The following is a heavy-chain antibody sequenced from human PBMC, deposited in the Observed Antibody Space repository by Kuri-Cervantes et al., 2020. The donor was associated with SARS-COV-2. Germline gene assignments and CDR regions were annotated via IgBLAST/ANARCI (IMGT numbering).Heavy chain of an antibody. CDR2: IKSKTDGGTT. V-gene: IGHV3-15*01. CDR3: TRLGTYYGDDAFDI. D-gene: IGHD1-26*01. J-gene: IGHJ3*02. CDR1: GFTFSNAW. Sequence: GESLKISCTASGFTFSNAWMSWVRQAPGKGLEWVGRIKSKTDGGTTDYAAPVKGRFTISRDDSKNTAYLQMNSLKTEDTAVYYCTRLGTYYGDDAFDIWGQGTMVTVSS.